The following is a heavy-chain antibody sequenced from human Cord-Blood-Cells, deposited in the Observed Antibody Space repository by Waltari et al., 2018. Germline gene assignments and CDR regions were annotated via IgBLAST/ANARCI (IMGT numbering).Heavy chain of an antibody. Sequence: QVQLQQWGAGLLKPSETLSLTCAVYGGSFSGYYWSWIRPPPGKGLEWIGEINHSGSTNYNPSLKSRVTISVDTSKNQFSLKLSSVTAADTAVYYCARVGRYSSGWYTGGGDYWGQGTLVTVSS. V-gene: IGHV4-34*01. CDR3: ARVGRYSSGWYTGGGDY. CDR1: GGSFSGYY. CDR2: INHSGST. J-gene: IGHJ4*02. D-gene: IGHD6-19*01.